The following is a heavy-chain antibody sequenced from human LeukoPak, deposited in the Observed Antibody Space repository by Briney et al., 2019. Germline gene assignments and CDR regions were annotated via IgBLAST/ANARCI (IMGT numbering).Heavy chain of an antibody. CDR2: ISAYNGNT. V-gene: IGHV1-18*01. J-gene: IGHJ4*02. D-gene: IGHD6-13*01. CDR3: ARDRSAAGQGYFDY. CDR1: GYTFTSYG. Sequence: ASVKVSCKASGYTFTSYGISWVRQAPGQGLEWMGWISAYNGNTNYAQKLQGRVTMTTDTSTSTAYMELRSLRSDDTAVYYGARDRSAAGQGYFDYWGQGTLVTVSS.